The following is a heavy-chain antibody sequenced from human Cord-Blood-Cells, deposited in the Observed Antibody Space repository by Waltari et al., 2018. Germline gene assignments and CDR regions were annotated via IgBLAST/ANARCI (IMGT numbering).Heavy chain of an antibody. Sequence: QVQLVQSGAEVKKPGSSVKVSCKASGGTFTSYALSWVRPAPGQGLEWMGGIIPIFGTANYAKKFQGRVTITADESTSTAYMELSSLRSEDTAVYYCARDIWGTGGQDAFDIWGQGTMVTVSS. J-gene: IGHJ3*02. CDR2: IIPIFGTA. D-gene: IGHD7-27*01. V-gene: IGHV1-69*01. CDR3: ARDIWGTGGQDAFDI. CDR1: GGTFTSYA.